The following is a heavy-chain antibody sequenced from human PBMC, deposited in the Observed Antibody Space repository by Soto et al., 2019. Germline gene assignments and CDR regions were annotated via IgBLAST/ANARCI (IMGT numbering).Heavy chain of an antibody. CDR2: IHYSGST. CDR1: SGTISSFY. V-gene: IGHV4-59*01. Sequence: SETLSLTCTVSSGTISSFYWSWIRQPPGKGLEWIGYIHYSGSTNYNPSLKSRVTISVDASRTQFSLNLNSVTAADTAVYYCARAEAWELIPVGWDFWGRGTLVTVSS. CDR3: ARAEAWELIPVGWDF. D-gene: IGHD1-26*01. J-gene: IGHJ4*02.